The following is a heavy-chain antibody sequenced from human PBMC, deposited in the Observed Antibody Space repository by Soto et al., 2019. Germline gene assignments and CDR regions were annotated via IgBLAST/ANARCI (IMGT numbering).Heavy chain of an antibody. CDR2: IYPGDSDT. CDR3: ASTYYDFWSGYFAMDV. V-gene: IGHV5-51*01. Sequence: GESLKISCKGSGYSFTSYWIGWVRQMPGKGLEWMGIIYPGDSDTRYSPSFQGQVTISADKSISTAYLQWSSLKASDTAMYYCASTYYDFWSGYFAMDVWGQGTTVTGSS. CDR1: GYSFTSYW. J-gene: IGHJ6*02. D-gene: IGHD3-3*01.